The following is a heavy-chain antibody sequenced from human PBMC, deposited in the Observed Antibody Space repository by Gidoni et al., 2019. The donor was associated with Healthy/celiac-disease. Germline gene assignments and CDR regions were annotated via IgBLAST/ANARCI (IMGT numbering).Heavy chain of an antibody. CDR2: IYYSGST. Sequence: QLQLQESGPGLVKPSETLSLTCTVPCGSISSSSYYWGWIRQPPGKGLKWIGSIYYSGSTYYNTSLKRRVTISVDTSKNQCSLKLSSVTAADTAVYYCANVEMATITLTYFQHWGQGTLVTVSS. V-gene: IGHV4-39*01. D-gene: IGHD5-12*01. CDR1: CGSISSSSYY. CDR3: ANVEMATITLTYFQH. J-gene: IGHJ1*01.